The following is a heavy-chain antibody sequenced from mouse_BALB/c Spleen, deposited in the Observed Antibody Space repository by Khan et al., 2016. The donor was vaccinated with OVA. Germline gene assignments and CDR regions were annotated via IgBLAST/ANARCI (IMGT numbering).Heavy chain of an antibody. D-gene: IGHD2-4*01. V-gene: IGHV2-9*02. J-gene: IGHJ3*01. CDR2: IWTGGIT. Sequence: VQLQESGPGLVAPSQSLSITCTVSGFSLSNYGIHWVRQPPGKGLEWLGVIWTGGITNYNSALMSRLIISKDNSKSQVFLKMNRLQTDDTAIYYCARSYYYDVGGFAYWGQGTLVTVSA. CDR1: GFSLSNYG. CDR3: ARSYYYDVGGFAY.